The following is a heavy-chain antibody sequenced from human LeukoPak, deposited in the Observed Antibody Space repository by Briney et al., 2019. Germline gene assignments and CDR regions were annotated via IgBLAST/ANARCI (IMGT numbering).Heavy chain of an antibody. CDR3: ARGGEYQLLYRFDY. V-gene: IGHV1-69*04. CDR1: GGTFSSYA. CDR2: IIPILGIA. D-gene: IGHD2-2*02. Sequence: ASVKVSCKASGGTFSSYAISWVRQAPGQGLEWMGRIIPILGIANYAQKFQGRVTITADKSTSTAYMELSSLRSEDAAVYYCARGGEYQLLYRFDYWGQGTLVTVSS. J-gene: IGHJ4*02.